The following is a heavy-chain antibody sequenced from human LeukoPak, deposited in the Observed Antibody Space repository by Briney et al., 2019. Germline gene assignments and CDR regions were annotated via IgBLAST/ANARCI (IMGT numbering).Heavy chain of an antibody. J-gene: IGHJ5*02. CDR2: MTPNSGNT. CDR1: GYTFTSYD. Sequence: ASVKVSCKASGYTFTSYDIIWVRQATGQGLEWMGWMTPNSGNTGYAQKFQGRVTMTRNTSISTAYMELSSLRSEDTAVYYCARAVPRIAVPARWFDPWGQGTLVTVSS. CDR3: ARAVPRIAVPARWFDP. D-gene: IGHD2-2*01. V-gene: IGHV1-8*01.